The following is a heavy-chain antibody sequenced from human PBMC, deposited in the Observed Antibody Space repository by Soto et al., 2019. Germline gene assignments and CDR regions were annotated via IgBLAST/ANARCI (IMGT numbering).Heavy chain of an antibody. CDR3: ARGAGYCTGGSCYGRDWFDP. J-gene: IGHJ5*02. D-gene: IGHD2-15*01. Sequence: EVQLVESGGGLIQPGGSLTLSCAASGVSVSGDYMTWVRQAPGKGLEWDSVIYVGVTTSYAESVKGRFIVSRDNAKNTLYLHMNSLRVEDTAVYYCARGAGYCTGGSCYGRDWFDPWGQGVLVTVST. CDR2: IYVGVTT. V-gene: IGHV3-53*01. CDR1: GVSVSGDY.